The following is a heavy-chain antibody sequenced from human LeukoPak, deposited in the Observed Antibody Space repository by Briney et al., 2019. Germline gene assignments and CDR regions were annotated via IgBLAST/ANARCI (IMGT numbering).Heavy chain of an antibody. D-gene: IGHD2-8*01. CDR2: ISSSSSYI. Sequence: GGSLRLSCAASGFTFSSYWMSWVRQAPGKGLEWVSSISSSSSYIYYADSVKGRFTIPRDNAKNSLYLQMNSLRAEDTAVYYCARAYASEAFDIWGQGTMVTVSS. V-gene: IGHV3-21*01. J-gene: IGHJ3*02. CDR1: GFTFSSYW. CDR3: ARAYASEAFDI.